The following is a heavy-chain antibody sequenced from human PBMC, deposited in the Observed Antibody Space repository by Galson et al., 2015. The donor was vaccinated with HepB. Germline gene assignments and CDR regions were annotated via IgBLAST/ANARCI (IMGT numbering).Heavy chain of an antibody. CDR1: GYTFSSYS. Sequence: SVKVSCKASGYTFSSYSLAWVRQAPGQGLEWMGWISAYHSSTNYAQKFQGRVTMTTETSTTTAYLEVRSLRSDDTAVYYCARGALVAVVNANLNNWFDPWGQGTLVTVSS. CDR2: ISAYHSST. V-gene: IGHV1-18*01. CDR3: ARGALVAVVNANLNNWFDP. D-gene: IGHD2-8*02. J-gene: IGHJ5*02.